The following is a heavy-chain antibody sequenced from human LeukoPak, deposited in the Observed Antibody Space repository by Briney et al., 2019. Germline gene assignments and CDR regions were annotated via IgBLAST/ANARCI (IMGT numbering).Heavy chain of an antibody. CDR2: VSVYSGKP. J-gene: IGHJ4*02. CDR1: GYTFTSYG. CDR3: ARGPTIVGVATTTDF. Sequence: ASVKVPCKASGYTFTSYGISWVRQAPGQGLEWMGWVSVYSGKPNYIQNLQGRLTMTTDTSTSTAYMELRSLRADDTAVYYCARGPTIVGVATTTDFWGQGTLVTVST. V-gene: IGHV1-18*01. D-gene: IGHD3-3*01.